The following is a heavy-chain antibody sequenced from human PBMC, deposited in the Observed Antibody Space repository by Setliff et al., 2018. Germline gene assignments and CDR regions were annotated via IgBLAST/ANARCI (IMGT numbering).Heavy chain of an antibody. CDR2: VYDSGTT. D-gene: IGHD7-27*01. CDR1: GGSISSISYY. Sequence: PSETLSLTCTVPGGSISSISYYWGWIRQPPGKGLEWIGTVYDSGTTYYNPSLKSRVTISVDTSKNQFSLKLSSVTAADTSVYFCARHRPNLPFDAWGQGALVTVSS. J-gene: IGHJ4*02. CDR3: ARHRPNLPFDA. V-gene: IGHV4-39*01.